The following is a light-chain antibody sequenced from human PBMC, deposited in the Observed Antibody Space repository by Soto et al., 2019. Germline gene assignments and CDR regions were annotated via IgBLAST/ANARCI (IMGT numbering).Light chain of an antibody. CDR3: SSYTSGTTLGV. J-gene: IGLJ1*01. Sequence: QSALTQTASVSGSPGQSITISCTGSSSDIGGYSYVSWYQQHPGKAPKLMIYEVSNRPSGVSNRFSGSKSGNTASLTISGLQTEDEADYYCSSYTSGTTLGVFGSGTQLTVL. CDR2: EVS. CDR1: SSDIGGYSY. V-gene: IGLV2-14*01.